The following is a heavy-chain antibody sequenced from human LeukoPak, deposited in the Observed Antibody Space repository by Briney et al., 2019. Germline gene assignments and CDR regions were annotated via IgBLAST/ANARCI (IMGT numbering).Heavy chain of an antibody. Sequence: GGSLRPSCAVSGFTFSKYAMNWVRQGPGKGLEWVSGIGASGGTTYYADSVQGRFTISRDNSKNTLYLQLNRLSADDTGVYFCAKDLEAVAGTIVNDYWGQGTLVTVSS. D-gene: IGHD6-19*01. CDR3: AKDLEAVAGTIVNDY. CDR2: IGASGGTT. J-gene: IGHJ4*02. V-gene: IGHV3-23*01. CDR1: GFTFSKYA.